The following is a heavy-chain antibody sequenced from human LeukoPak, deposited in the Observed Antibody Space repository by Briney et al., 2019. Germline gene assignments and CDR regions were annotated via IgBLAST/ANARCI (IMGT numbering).Heavy chain of an antibody. CDR2: INHSGST. Sequence: SETLSLTCAVYGGSFSGYYWSWIRQPPGKGLEWIGEINHSGSTNYNPSLKSRVTISVDTSKNQFSLKLSSVTAADTAVYYCARHRPAGGNSSDDAFDIWGQGTMVTVSS. CDR3: ARHRPAGGNSSDDAFDI. CDR1: GGSFSGYY. J-gene: IGHJ3*02. D-gene: IGHD4-23*01. V-gene: IGHV4-34*01.